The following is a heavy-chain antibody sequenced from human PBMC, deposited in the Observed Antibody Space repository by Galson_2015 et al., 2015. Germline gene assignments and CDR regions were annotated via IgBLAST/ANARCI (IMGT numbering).Heavy chain of an antibody. CDR3: ATYSSSTNCFDP. CDR2: IHHSGTT. D-gene: IGHD6-13*01. CDR1: GGSISSYY. Sequence: LSLTCTVSGGSISSYYWTWIHQHPGKGLEWIGYIHHSGTTYYLPSLKSRVTISVDASRSQFSLNLSSVTAADTAVYYCATYSSSTNCFDPWGQGTLVTVSS. V-gene: IGHV4-31*03. J-gene: IGHJ5*02.